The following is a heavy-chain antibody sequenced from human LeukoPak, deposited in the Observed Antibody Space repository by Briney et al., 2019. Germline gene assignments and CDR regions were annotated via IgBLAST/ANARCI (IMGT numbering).Heavy chain of an antibody. Sequence: SVKVSCKASGGTFSSYAISWVRQAPGQGLEWMGRIIPIFGIANYAQKFQGRVTITADKSTSTAYMELSSLRSEDTAVYYCARGRKGAIFGVVFNCFDPWGQGTLVTVSS. CDR1: GGTFSSYA. V-gene: IGHV1-69*04. D-gene: IGHD3-3*01. CDR2: IIPIFGIA. CDR3: ARGRKGAIFGVVFNCFDP. J-gene: IGHJ5*02.